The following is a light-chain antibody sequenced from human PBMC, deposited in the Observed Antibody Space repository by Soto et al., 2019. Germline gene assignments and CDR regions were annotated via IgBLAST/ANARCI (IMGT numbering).Light chain of an antibody. CDR1: QSVSYD. J-gene: IGKJ5*01. V-gene: IGKV3-15*01. Sequence: EIVMTQSPVTLSVSPGERATLSCRASQSVSYDLAWYQQRPGQAPRVLIHDASTRATGIPARFSGSGSGTEFTLTISSLQSEDSAVYYCQQYNNWPPITFGQGTRLEIK. CDR3: QQYNNWPPIT. CDR2: DAS.